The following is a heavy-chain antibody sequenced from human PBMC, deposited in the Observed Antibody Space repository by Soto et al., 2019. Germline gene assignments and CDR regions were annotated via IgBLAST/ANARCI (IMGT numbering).Heavy chain of an antibody. CDR2: IYYRGNA. CDR1: DDSINSDKYY. J-gene: IGHJ4*02. Sequence: QLQLQESGPGLVKPSETLSLTCSVSDDSINSDKYYWGWIRQPPGKGLEWIGSIYYRGNAYYNPSMQTTVAIALHKSRSQFSLKLNSVTAADSAVYFCARLEGLATISYYFDFWGPGALVTVAS. D-gene: IGHD6-19*01. V-gene: IGHV4-39*01. CDR3: ARLEGLATISYYFDF.